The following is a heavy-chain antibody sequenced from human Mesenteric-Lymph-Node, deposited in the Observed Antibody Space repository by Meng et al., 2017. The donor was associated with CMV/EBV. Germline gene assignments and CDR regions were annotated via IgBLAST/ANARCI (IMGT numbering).Heavy chain of an antibody. J-gene: IGHJ4*02. CDR2: IWYDGSNE. V-gene: IGHV3-33*08. Sequence: GGSLRLSCAASGFTFSSFEMNWVRQAPGKGLEWVAVIWYDGSNEEYADSVKGRFTVSRDNSKNTLYLQMNSLRAEDTAVYYCARWGFGKIMDYWGQGTQVTVSS. CDR3: ARWGFGKIMDY. CDR1: GFTFSSFE. D-gene: IGHD3-3*01.